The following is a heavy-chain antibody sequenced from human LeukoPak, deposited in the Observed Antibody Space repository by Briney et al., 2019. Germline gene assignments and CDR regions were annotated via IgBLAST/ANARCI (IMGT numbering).Heavy chain of an antibody. CDR2: IYGSTSA. J-gene: IGHJ4*02. D-gene: IGHD4-17*01. Sequence: GGSLRLSCAASGFTVSSYYINWVRRAPGKGLEWVSLIYGSTSADYADSVKGRLTISRDTSMNTVYLQMNSLRAEDTAVYYCARLNFGDDYWGQGTLVTVSS. CDR3: ARLNFGDDY. CDR1: GFTVSSYY. V-gene: IGHV3-66*01.